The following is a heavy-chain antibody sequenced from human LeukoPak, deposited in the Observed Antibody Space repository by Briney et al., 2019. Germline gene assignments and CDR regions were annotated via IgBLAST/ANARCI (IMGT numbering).Heavy chain of an antibody. CDR3: ARVEASGYDYGAFDY. CDR2: IKEYGIAK. CDR1: GFTFNRYW. D-gene: IGHD5-12*01. J-gene: IGHJ4*02. V-gene: IGHV3-7*01. Sequence: GGSLRLSCAASGFTFNRYWMIWVRQAPGKELQGVAKIKEYGIAKDYVDSVKGRFTISRDNAKTSLYLQMTSLRAEDTAVYYCARVEASGYDYGAFDYWGQGTLVTVSS.